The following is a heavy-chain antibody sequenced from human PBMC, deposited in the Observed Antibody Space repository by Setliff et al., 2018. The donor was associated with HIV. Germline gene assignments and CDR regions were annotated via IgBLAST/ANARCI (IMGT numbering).Heavy chain of an antibody. Sequence: SVKVSCKTSGGTFSTYVISWVRQAPGQGLEWMGGIITIFGTPNYAQEFQDRVTITADKSTTTAYMELSSLRSEDTAVYYCARDVTKDMITFGEVIVTSRGYFDSWGQGTLVTVSS. D-gene: IGHD3-16*02. CDR3: ARDVTKDMITFGEVIVTSRGYFDS. CDR2: IITIFGTP. CDR1: GGTFSTYV. J-gene: IGHJ4*02. V-gene: IGHV1-69*06.